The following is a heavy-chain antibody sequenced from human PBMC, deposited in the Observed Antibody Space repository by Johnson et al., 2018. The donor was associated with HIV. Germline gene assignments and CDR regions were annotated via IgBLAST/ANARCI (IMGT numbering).Heavy chain of an antibody. V-gene: IGHV3-30*04. CDR3: ARGEEEQLGDAFDI. CDR1: GFTFSSYA. J-gene: IGHJ3*02. D-gene: IGHD6-6*01. CDR2: ISYDGINK. Sequence: QVQLVESGGGVVQPGRSLRLSCAASGFTFSSYAMHWVRQAPGKGLEWVAVISYDGINKYYADSVKGRFTISRDNSKNTLYLQMNSLRAEDTAVYYCARGEEEQLGDAFDIWGQGTMVTVSS.